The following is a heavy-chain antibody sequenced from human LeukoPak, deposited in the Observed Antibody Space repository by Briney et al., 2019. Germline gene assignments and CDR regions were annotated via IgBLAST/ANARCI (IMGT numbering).Heavy chain of an antibody. D-gene: IGHD2-21*01. V-gene: IGHV3-23*01. CDR1: GFTFSSYA. CDR3: AKDPHIVVVIAIDWFDS. CDR2: ISGSGGST. J-gene: IGHJ5*01. Sequence: GGSLRLSCAASGFTFSSYAMSWVRQAPGEGLEWVSSISGSGGSTRYADSVKGRFTISRDNSKNTLYLQMNSLRVEDTAVYYCAKDPHIVVVIAIDWFDSWGQGTLVTVSS.